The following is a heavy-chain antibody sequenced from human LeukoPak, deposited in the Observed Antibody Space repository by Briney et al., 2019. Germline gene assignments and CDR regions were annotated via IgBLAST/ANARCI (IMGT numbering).Heavy chain of an antibody. Sequence: SQTLSLTCALSGDNVSSNSAAWHWIRQSPSRGLEWLGRTYYRSKWYNDYAVSVKSRITINPDTSKNQFSLQLNSVTPEDTAVYYCASSLLFGELIFAFDYWGQGTLVTVSS. CDR2: TYYRSKWYN. J-gene: IGHJ4*02. V-gene: IGHV6-1*01. D-gene: IGHD3-10*01. CDR1: GDNVSSNSAA. CDR3: ASSLLFGELIFAFDY.